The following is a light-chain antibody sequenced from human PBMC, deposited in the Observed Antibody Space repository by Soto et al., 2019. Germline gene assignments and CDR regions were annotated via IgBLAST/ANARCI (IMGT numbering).Light chain of an antibody. CDR2: GNG. CDR3: QSYDSSLSGSEV. Sequence: QSVLTQPPSASGAPGQRVTISCTGSSSNIGEGHDVHWYQQLPGTAPKLLIYGNGNRPSGVPDRFSGSKSGTSASLAITGLQADDEADYYCQSYDSSLSGSEVFGTGTKVTVL. J-gene: IGLJ1*01. CDR1: SSNIGEGHD. V-gene: IGLV1-40*01.